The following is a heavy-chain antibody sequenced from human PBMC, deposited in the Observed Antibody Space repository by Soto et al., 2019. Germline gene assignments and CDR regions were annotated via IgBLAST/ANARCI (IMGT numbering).Heavy chain of an antibody. Sequence: ASVKVFCKASGYTFTSYGISWVRQAPGQGLEWMGWISAYNGNTNYAQKLQGRVTMTTDTSTSTAYMELRSLRSDDTAVYYCARDRALVVVPTPGLFDPWGQGTLVTVSS. CDR1: GYTFTSYG. V-gene: IGHV1-18*01. CDR2: ISAYNGNT. CDR3: ARDRALVVVPTPGLFDP. D-gene: IGHD2-2*01. J-gene: IGHJ5*02.